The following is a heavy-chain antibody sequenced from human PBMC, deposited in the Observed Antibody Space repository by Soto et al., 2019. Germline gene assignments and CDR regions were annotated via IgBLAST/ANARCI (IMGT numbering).Heavy chain of an antibody. CDR3: VRDASSGYRGWWDP. V-gene: IGHV1-18*04. Sequence: GAPVKVSCKASGYTFTSYGISWVRQAPGQGLEWMGWISAYNGNTNYAQKLQGRVILTTDTATNTAYMELGSLRSDDTAVYYCVRDASSGYRGWWDPWGQGTLVTVSS. J-gene: IGHJ5*02. CDR2: ISAYNGNT. CDR1: GYTFTSYG. D-gene: IGHD5-12*01.